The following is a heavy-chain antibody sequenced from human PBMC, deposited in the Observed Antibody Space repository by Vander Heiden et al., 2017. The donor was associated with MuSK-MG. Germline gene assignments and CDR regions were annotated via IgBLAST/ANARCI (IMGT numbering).Heavy chain of an antibody. V-gene: IGHV2-26*01. J-gene: IGHJ5*02. Sequence: QVTLKESGPVLVKPTETLTLTCTVSGFSLSNARMGVSWIRQPPGKALEWLAHIFSNDEKSYSTSLKSRLTISKDTSKSQVVLTMTNMDPVDTATYYCARIQWDDILTGYYIGGWFDPWGQGTLVTVSS. D-gene: IGHD3-9*01. CDR1: GFSLSNARMG. CDR2: IFSNDEK. CDR3: ARIQWDDILTGYYIGGWFDP.